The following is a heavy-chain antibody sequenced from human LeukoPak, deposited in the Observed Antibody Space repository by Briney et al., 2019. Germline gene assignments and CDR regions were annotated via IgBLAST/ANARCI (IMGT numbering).Heavy chain of an antibody. V-gene: IGHV4-59*01. CDR3: AREVGYYFDY. J-gene: IGHJ4*02. D-gene: IGHD1-26*01. CDR2: IYYSGST. CDR1: GGSISSYS. Sequence: SETLSLTCTVSGGSISSYSWSWIRQPPGKGLEWIGYIYYSGSTNYNPSPKSRVTISVDPSKNQFSLKLSSVTAADTAVYYCAREVGYYFDYWGQGTLVTVSS.